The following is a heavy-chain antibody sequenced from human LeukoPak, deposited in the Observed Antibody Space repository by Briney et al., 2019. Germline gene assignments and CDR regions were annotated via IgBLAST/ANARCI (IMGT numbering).Heavy chain of an antibody. V-gene: IGHV1-46*01. CDR3: ARGRGVVVPAAMRFDY. J-gene: IGHJ4*02. CDR2: INPSGGST. CDR1: GYTFTSYY. Sequence: ASVKVSCKASGYTFTSYYMHWVRQAPGQGLEWMGIINPSGGSTSYAQKFQGRVTMTRDTSASTAYMELSSLRSEDTAVYYCARGRGVVVPAAMRFDYWGQGTLVTVSS. D-gene: IGHD2-2*01.